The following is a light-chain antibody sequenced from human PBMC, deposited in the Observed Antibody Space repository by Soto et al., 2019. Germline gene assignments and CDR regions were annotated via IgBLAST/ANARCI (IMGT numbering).Light chain of an antibody. CDR3: QRYGSSPPSVT. CDR2: GAS. V-gene: IGKV3-20*01. J-gene: IGKJ5*01. CDR1: QSVSSAY. Sequence: LSQSPGTLSLSPGERVTLSCRASQSVSSAYLAWYQQKRGQAPRLLIYGASNRTTGIPDRFSGSGSGTDFTLTISRLEPEDFAVYYCQRYGSSPPSVTFGQGTRLEIK.